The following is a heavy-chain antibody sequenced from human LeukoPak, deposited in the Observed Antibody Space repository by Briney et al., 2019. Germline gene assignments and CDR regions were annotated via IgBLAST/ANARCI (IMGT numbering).Heavy chain of an antibody. CDR1: GFTFSSYS. Sequence: GGSLRLSCAASGFTFSSYSMNWVRQAPEKGLEWVSSISSSSSYIYYADSVKGRFTISRDNAKNSLYLQMNSLRAEDTAVYYCARASVHYAFDIWGQGTMVTVSS. CDR3: ARASVHYAFDI. J-gene: IGHJ3*02. V-gene: IGHV3-21*01. CDR2: ISSSSSYI.